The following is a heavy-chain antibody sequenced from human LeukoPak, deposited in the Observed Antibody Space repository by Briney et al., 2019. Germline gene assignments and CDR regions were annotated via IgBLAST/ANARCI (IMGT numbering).Heavy chain of an antibody. J-gene: IGHJ4*02. CDR1: GFTFDDYT. CDR3: AKDLSTSGWILEY. D-gene: IGHD2-2*03. CDR2: ISWDAGST. Sequence: PGGSLRLSCAASGFTFDDYTMHWVRQAPGKGLEWVSVISWDAGSTVYADSVKGRFTISRDNGKNSLYLQMNSLRTDDTALYYCAKDLSTSGWILEYWGQGTLVTVSS. V-gene: IGHV3-43*01.